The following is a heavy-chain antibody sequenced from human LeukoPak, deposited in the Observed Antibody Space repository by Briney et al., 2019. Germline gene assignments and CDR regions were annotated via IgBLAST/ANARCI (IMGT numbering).Heavy chain of an antibody. V-gene: IGHV1-2*02. Sequence: GASVKVSCKASGYTFTGYYMHWVRQAPGQGLEWMGWINPNSGGTNYAQKFQGRVTMTRDTSISTAYMELSRLRSDDTAVYYCARDPAKLGGCTPLEYWGQGTLVTVSS. J-gene: IGHJ4*02. D-gene: IGHD2-8*01. CDR1: GYTFTGYY. CDR2: INPNSGGT. CDR3: ARDPAKLGGCTPLEY.